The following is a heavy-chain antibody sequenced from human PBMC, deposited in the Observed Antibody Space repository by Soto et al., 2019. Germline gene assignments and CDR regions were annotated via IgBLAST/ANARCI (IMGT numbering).Heavy chain of an antibody. D-gene: IGHD6-19*01. Sequence: ASGTLSLTCAVYGGAFRGFYWSWVRPPPGKGLEWIGEINHSGSTNYNPSLKSRVTISVDTSKNQFSLKLSSVTAADTAVYYCARGIRSQWLSMAHFDYWGQGTLVTVSS. V-gene: IGHV4-34*01. CDR1: GGAFRGFY. CDR3: ARGIRSQWLSMAHFDY. CDR2: INHSGST. J-gene: IGHJ4*02.